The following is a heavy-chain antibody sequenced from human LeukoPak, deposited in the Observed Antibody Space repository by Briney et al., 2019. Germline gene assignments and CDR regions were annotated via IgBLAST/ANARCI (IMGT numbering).Heavy chain of an antibody. CDR1: GGSIISGDYY. J-gene: IGHJ3*02. Sequence: SQTLSLTCTVSGGSIISGDYYWSWIRQPPGKGLEWIGYIYYSGSTYYNPSLKSRVTISVEMSKNQFSLKLSSVTAADTAVYYCARPYGDYDAFDIWGQGTMVTVSS. CDR3: ARPYGDYDAFDI. V-gene: IGHV4-30-4*01. CDR2: IYYSGST. D-gene: IGHD4-17*01.